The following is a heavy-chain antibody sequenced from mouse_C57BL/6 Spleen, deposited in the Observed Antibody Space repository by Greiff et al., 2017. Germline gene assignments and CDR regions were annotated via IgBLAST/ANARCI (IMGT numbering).Heavy chain of an antibody. CDR2: INYDGSST. CDR3: ARVYDYDGALYYYAMDY. J-gene: IGHJ4*01. D-gene: IGHD2-4*01. V-gene: IGHV5-16*01. CDR1: GFTFSDYY. Sequence: EVKLMESEGGLVQPGSSMKLSCTASGFTFSDYYMAWVRQVPEKGLEWVANINYDGSSTYYLDSLKSRFIISRDNAKNILYLQMSSLKSEDTATYYCARVYDYDGALYYYAMDYWGQGTSVTVSS.